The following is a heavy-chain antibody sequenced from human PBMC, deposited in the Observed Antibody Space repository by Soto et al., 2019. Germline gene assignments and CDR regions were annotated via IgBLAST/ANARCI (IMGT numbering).Heavy chain of an antibody. CDR3: ARDRSFSTYYDFWSGYVEGSYYGMDV. D-gene: IGHD3-3*01. CDR2: ISYDGSNK. J-gene: IGHJ6*02. V-gene: IGHV3-30-3*01. CDR1: GFTFSSYA. Sequence: HPGGSLRLSCAASGFTFSSYAMHWVRQAPGKGLEWVAVISYDGSNKYYADSVKGRFTISRDNSKNTLYLQMNSLRAEDTAVYYCARDRSFSTYYDFWSGYVEGSYYGMDVWGQGTTVTVSS.